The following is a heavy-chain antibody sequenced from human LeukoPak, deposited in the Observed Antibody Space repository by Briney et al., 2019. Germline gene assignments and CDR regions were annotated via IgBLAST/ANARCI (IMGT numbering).Heavy chain of an antibody. D-gene: IGHD6-19*01. Sequence: SETLSLTCAVYGGSFSGYYWSRIRQPPGKGLEWIGEINHSGSTNYNPSLKSRVTISVDTSKNQFSLKLSSVTAADTAVYFCARHSSSAWYYYFGYWGQGALVTVSS. CDR3: ARHSSSAWYYYFGY. CDR2: INHSGST. CDR1: GGSFSGYY. J-gene: IGHJ4*02. V-gene: IGHV4-34*01.